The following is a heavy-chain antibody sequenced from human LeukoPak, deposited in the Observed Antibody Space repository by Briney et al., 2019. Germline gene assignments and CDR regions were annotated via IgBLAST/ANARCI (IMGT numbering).Heavy chain of an antibody. V-gene: IGHV4-59*08. D-gene: IGHD2-15*01. J-gene: IGHJ3*02. CDR1: GGSISSYY. Sequence: PSETLSLTCTVSGGSISSYYWSWIRQPPGKGLEWIGYIYYSGSTNYNPSLKSRVTISVDTSKNQFSLKLSSVTAADTAVYYCARHPAAPDAFDIWGQGTMVTVSP. CDR2: IYYSGST. CDR3: ARHPAAPDAFDI.